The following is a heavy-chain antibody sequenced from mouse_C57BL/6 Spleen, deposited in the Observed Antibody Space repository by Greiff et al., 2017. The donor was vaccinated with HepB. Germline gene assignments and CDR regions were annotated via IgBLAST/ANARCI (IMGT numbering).Heavy chain of an antibody. CDR3: ARDPRRRGNFDY. Sequence: VQLQQSGAELVKPGASVKISCKASGYAFSSYWMNWVKQRPGKGLEWIGQIYPGDGDTNYNGKFKGKATLTADKSSSTAYMQLSSLTSEDSAVYFCARDPRRRGNFDYWGQGTTLTVSS. V-gene: IGHV1-80*01. D-gene: IGHD2-12*01. CDR2: IYPGDGDT. CDR1: GYAFSSYW. J-gene: IGHJ2*01.